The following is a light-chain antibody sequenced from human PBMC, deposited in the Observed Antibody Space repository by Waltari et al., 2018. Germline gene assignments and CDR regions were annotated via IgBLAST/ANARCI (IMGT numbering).Light chain of an antibody. CDR3: QQYGSSPLYT. CDR2: AAS. CDR1: QSITNNY. V-gene: IGKV3-20*01. J-gene: IGKJ2*01. Sequence: EIVLTQSPGTLSLSPGERATLSCRASQSITNNYLAWYQQRPGQAPRIRIYAASSRVTGIPDRFSGSGSGTGFTLTISRLEPEDFAVYYCQQYGSSPLYTFGQGTKLEIK.